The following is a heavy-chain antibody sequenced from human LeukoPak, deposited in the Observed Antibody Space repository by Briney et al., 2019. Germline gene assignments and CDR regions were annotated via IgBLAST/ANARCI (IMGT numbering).Heavy chain of an antibody. Sequence: SETLSLTCIVSSGSISSYYWSWIRQPPGKGLEWIGYIYYSGRTNYNPSLKSRVTISVDTSKNQFSLKLSSVTAADTAVYYCAREGVITMVQGFDYWGQGTLVTVSS. D-gene: IGHD3-10*01. CDR3: AREGVITMVQGFDY. V-gene: IGHV4-59*12. CDR1: SGSISSYY. CDR2: IYYSGRT. J-gene: IGHJ4*02.